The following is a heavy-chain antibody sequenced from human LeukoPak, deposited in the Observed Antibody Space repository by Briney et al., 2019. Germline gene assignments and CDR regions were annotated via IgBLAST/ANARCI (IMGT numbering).Heavy chain of an antibody. Sequence: SETLSLTCTVSGGFISSGSYYWSWIRQPAGKGLEWIGRFYTSGSTNYNPSLKSRVTISVDASKNQLSLKLSSVTAADTAVYYCARRRAAAGTSFDYWGQGTLVTVSS. CDR1: GGFISSGSYY. V-gene: IGHV4-61*02. D-gene: IGHD6-13*01. J-gene: IGHJ4*02. CDR3: ARRRAAAGTSFDY. CDR2: FYTSGST.